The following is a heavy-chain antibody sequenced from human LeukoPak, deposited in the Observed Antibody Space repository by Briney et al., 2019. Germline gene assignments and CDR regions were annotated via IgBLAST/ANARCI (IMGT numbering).Heavy chain of an antibody. J-gene: IGHJ6*03. CDR1: GYTFTGYY. CDR2: INPNSGGT. Sequence: ASVTVSCKASGYTFTGYYMHWVRQAPGQGLEWMGWINPNSGGTNYAQKFQGRVTMTRDTSISTAYMEMSRLRSDDTAVYYCARDGEYYYDSSGYAYYYYYYYMDVWGKGTTVTISS. CDR3: ARDGEYYYDSSGYAYYYYYYYMDV. D-gene: IGHD3-22*01. V-gene: IGHV1-2*02.